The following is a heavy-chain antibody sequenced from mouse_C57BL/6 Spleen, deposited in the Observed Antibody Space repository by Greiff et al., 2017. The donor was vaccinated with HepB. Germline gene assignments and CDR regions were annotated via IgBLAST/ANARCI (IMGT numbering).Heavy chain of an antibody. Sequence: QVQLKESGPELVKPGASVKISCKASGYAFSSSWMNWVKQRPGKGLEWIGRIYPGDGDTNYNGKFKGKATLTADKSSSTAYMQLSSLTSEDSAVYFCARSPYDYDGYWYFDVWGTGTTVTVSS. CDR1: GYAFSSSW. CDR3: ARSPYDYDGYWYFDV. J-gene: IGHJ1*03. CDR2: IYPGDGDT. D-gene: IGHD2-4*01. V-gene: IGHV1-82*01.